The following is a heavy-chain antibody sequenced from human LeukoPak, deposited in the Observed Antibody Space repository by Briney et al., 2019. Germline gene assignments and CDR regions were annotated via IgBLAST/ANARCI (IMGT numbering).Heavy chain of an antibody. J-gene: IGHJ4*02. V-gene: IGHV1-2*02. CDR1: GYTFTDYY. CDR3: ARPLYGAASVALNPNSLDY. Sequence: ASVKVSCKASGYTFTDYYMHWVRQAPGQGLEWMGWINPYSGGTNYAQKFQGRVTMTRDTPISTAYMELSSLRSDDTAVYYCARPLYGAASVALNPNSLDYWGQGTLVTVSS. D-gene: IGHD4/OR15-4a*01. CDR2: INPYSGGT.